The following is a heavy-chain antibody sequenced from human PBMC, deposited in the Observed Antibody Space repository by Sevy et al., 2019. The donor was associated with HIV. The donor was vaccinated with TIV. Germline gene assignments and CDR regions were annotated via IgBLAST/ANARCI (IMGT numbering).Heavy chain of an antibody. CDR1: GFTFSSYS. D-gene: IGHD5-12*01. V-gene: IGHV3-21*01. Sequence: GGSLRLSCAASGFTFSSYSMNWVRQAPGKGLEWVSSISSSSSYIYYADSVKGRFTISRVNAKNSLYLQMNSLRAEDTAVYYCARVGWLRLGYYYYGMDVWGQGTTVTVSS. CDR3: ARVGWLRLGYYYYGMDV. J-gene: IGHJ6*02. CDR2: ISSSSSYI.